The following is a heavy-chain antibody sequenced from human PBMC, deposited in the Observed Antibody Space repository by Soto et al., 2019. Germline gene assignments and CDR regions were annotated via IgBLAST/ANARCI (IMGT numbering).Heavy chain of an antibody. D-gene: IGHD3-10*01. Sequence: ASVKVSCKASGYTFTSYYMHWVRQAPGQGLEWMGIINPSGGSTSYAQKFQGRVTMTRDTSTSTVHMELSSLRSEDTAVYYCARVRPGAEYFDYWGQGTLVTVSS. CDR3: ARVRPGAEYFDY. V-gene: IGHV1-46*01. J-gene: IGHJ4*02. CDR2: INPSGGST. CDR1: GYTFTSYY.